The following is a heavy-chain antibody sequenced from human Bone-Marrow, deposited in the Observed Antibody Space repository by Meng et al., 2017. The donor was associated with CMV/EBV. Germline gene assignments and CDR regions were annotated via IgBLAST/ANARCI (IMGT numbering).Heavy chain of an antibody. CDR2: IKQDGSEK. V-gene: IGHV3-7*01. D-gene: IGHD4-23*01. CDR1: GFTFSSYW. J-gene: IGHJ3*02. Sequence: GESLKISCAASGFTFSSYWMSWVRQAPGKGLEWVANIKQDGSEKYYVDSVKGRFTFSRDNAKNSLYLQMNSLRAEDAAVYYCARDVDYGGNRAMGAFDIWGQGTMVTVSS. CDR3: ARDVDYGGNRAMGAFDI.